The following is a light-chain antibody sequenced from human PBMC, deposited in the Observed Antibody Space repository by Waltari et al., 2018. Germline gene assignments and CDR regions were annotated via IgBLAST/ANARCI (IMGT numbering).Light chain of an antibody. V-gene: IGLV1-40*01. CDR1: SSNIGSGYA. J-gene: IGLJ3*02. Sequence: QSVLTQPPSVSGAPGQGVTISGAGTSSNIGSGYAVHWYQQLPETAPKLLIYNHYDRPSGVPDRFSGSKSGTSASLAITGLQTGDEAIYYCQSYDSSLSGSVFGGGTQLTVL. CDR3: QSYDSSLSGSV. CDR2: NHY.